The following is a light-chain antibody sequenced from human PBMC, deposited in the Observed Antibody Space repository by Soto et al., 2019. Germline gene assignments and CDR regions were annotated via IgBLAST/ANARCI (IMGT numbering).Light chain of an antibody. V-gene: IGKV3-15*01. Sequence: EIVMTQSPATLSVSPGERATLSCRASQSVSSNLAWYQQKPGQAPRLLIYGASTRATDIPAGFSGSGSGTEFTLTINSLQSEDFAVYYCQQYSDLGTFGQGTKVDIK. CDR2: GAS. CDR3: QQYSDLGT. J-gene: IGKJ1*01. CDR1: QSVSSN.